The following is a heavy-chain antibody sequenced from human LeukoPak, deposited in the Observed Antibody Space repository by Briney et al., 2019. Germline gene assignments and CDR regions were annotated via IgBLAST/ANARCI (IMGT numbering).Heavy chain of an antibody. CDR2: IYTSGST. J-gene: IGHJ4*02. CDR1: GGSISNYY. CDR3: ATMYSNVYTFDY. V-gene: IGHV4-4*07. Sequence: SETLSLTCTVSGGSISNYYWSWIRQPAGRGLEWIGHIYTSGSTDYNPSLKSRVTMSLDTSKNQFSLNLNSVTAADTAMYYCATMYSNVYTFDYWGQGTLVTVSS. D-gene: IGHD6-25*01.